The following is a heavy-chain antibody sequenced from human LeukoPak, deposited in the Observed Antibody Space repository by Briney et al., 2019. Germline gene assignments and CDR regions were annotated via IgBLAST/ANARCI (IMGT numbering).Heavy chain of an antibody. CDR2: IYPGDSDT. D-gene: IGHD3-22*01. CDR1: GYSFTSYW. V-gene: IGHV5-51*01. Sequence: GESLQISCQGSGYSFTSYWIGWGRQVPGKGLEWMGIIYPGDSDTRYSPSFQGQVTISADKSISTAYLQWSSLKASDTAMYYCARRTHTYYYDSSGYLEDYYFDYWGQGTLVTVSS. CDR3: ARRTHTYYYDSSGYLEDYYFDY. J-gene: IGHJ4*02.